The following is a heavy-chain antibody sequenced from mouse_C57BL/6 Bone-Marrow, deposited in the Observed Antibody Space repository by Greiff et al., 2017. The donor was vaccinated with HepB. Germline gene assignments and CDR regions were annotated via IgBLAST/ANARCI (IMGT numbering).Heavy chain of an antibody. Sequence: QVQLQQPGAELVKPGASVKMSCKASGYTFTSYWITWVKQRPGQGLEWIGDLYPGSGSTNYNEKLKSKATLTVDTSSSTAYMQLSSLTSEDSAVYYCARYYGSSGFDYWGQGTTLTVSS. J-gene: IGHJ2*01. D-gene: IGHD1-1*01. CDR2: LYPGSGST. CDR1: GYTFTSYW. V-gene: IGHV1-55*01. CDR3: ARYYGSSGFDY.